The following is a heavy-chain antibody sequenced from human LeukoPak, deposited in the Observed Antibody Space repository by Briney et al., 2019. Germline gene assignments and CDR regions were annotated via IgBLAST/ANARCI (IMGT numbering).Heavy chain of an antibody. D-gene: IGHD3-22*01. V-gene: IGHV4-4*07. CDR1: GGSISSYY. J-gene: IGHJ4*02. Sequence: SETLSLTCTVSGGSISSYYWSWIRQPAGKGLEWIGSIYYSGSTYYNPSLKSRVTISVDTSKNQFSLKLSSVTAADTAVYYCARDLRPYYYDSSGIFDYWGQGTLVTVSS. CDR3: ARDLRPYYYDSSGIFDY. CDR2: IYYSGST.